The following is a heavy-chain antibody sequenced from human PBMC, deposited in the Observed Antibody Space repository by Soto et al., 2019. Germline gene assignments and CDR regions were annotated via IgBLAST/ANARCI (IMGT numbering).Heavy chain of an antibody. CDR2: IIPIFNST. CDR3: ARQGRGKKVADNGLVRLGF. CDR1: GSRISNHV. D-gene: IGHD2-8*01. J-gene: IGHJ4*02. Sequence: WDSMKASCKVAGSRISNHVTSWVRQAPGHVLEWLGRIIPIFNSTTYAQSFQGRVTITADKSTSTASLELSRLRSDDTAVYYCARQGRGKKVADNGLVRLGFWGQGTMVTVYS. V-gene: IGHV1-69*06.